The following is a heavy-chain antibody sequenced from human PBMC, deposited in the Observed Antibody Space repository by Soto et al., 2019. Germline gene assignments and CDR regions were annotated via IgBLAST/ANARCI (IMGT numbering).Heavy chain of an antibody. CDR2: ISGSGGST. CDR3: AKEISGGPGNYYYYGMDV. V-gene: IGHV3-23*01. CDR1: GFTFSSYA. Sequence: EVQLLESGGGLVQPGGSLRLSCAASGFTFSSYAMSWVRQAPGKGLEWVSAISGSGGSTYYADSVKGRFTISRDNSKNTLYLQMNSLRAEDTAVYYCAKEISGGPGNYYYYGMDVWGQGTTVTVSS. J-gene: IGHJ6*02. D-gene: IGHD2-8*02.